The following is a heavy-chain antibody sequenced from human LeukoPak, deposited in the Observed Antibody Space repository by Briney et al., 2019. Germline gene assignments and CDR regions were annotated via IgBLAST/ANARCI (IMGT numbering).Heavy chain of an antibody. CDR2: IIPIFGTA. CDR1: GGTFSSYA. CDR3: ASSNYHDSSGYYGFDY. V-gene: IGHV1-69*13. D-gene: IGHD3-22*01. Sequence: SVKVSCKASGGTFSSYAISWVRQASGQGLEWMGGIIPIFGTANYAQKFQGRVTITADESTSTAYMELSSLRSEDTAVYYCASSNYHDSSGYYGFDYWGQGTLVTVSS. J-gene: IGHJ4*02.